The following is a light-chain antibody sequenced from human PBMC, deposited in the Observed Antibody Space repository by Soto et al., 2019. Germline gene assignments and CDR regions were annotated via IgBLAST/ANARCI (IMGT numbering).Light chain of an antibody. CDR2: ATS. CDR1: QTIRSH. Sequence: DIQMTQFPLSLSASVGDRVTITCRASQTIRSHLNWYQQKPGEAPKIVIYATSTLQSGVPSRFNGSVSGTDFTLSISSLQPEDFATYYFQQTYRTPLTFGGGNKVEI. V-gene: IGKV1-39*01. CDR3: QQTYRTPLT. J-gene: IGKJ4*01.